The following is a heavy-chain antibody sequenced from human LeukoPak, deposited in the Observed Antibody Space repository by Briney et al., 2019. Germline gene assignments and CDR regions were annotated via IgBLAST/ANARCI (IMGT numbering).Heavy chain of an antibody. J-gene: IGHJ4*02. CDR1: GGSISSYY. D-gene: IGHD3-10*01. V-gene: IGHV4-59*05. CDR2: IYYSGST. CDR3: ARHHRFGELENDY. Sequence: SETLSLTCTVSGGSISSYYWSWIRQPAGKGLEWIGSIYYSGSTYYNPSLKSRVTISVDTSKNQFSLKLSSVTAADTAVYYCARHHRFGELENDYWGQGTLVTVSS.